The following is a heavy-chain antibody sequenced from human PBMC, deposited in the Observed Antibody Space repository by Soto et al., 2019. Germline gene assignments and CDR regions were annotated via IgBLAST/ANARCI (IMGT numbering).Heavy chain of an antibody. V-gene: IGHV3-30-3*01. D-gene: IGHD1-7*01. CDR1: GFTFSSYA. J-gene: IGHJ4*02. CDR3: ARASNNWNYEGTTGD. Sequence: QVQLVESGGGVVQPGRSLRLSCAASGFTFSSYAMHWVRQAPGKGLEWVAVISYDGSNKYYADSVKGRFTISRDNSKNTLYLQMNSLRAEDTAVYYCARASNNWNYEGTTGDWGQGTLVTVSS. CDR2: ISYDGSNK.